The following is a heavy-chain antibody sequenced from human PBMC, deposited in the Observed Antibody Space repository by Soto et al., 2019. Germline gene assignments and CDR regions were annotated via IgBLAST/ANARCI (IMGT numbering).Heavy chain of an antibody. D-gene: IGHD1-1*01. CDR1: GGSISSSSYY. J-gene: IGHJ4*02. CDR2: IYYSGST. Sequence: SETLSLTCTVSGGSISSSSYYWGWIRQPPGKGLEWIGSIYYSGSTYYNPSLKSRVTISVDTSKNQFSLKLSSVTAADTAVYYSCVGTGDTDYWGQGTLVTVSS. V-gene: IGHV4-39*01. CDR3: CVGTGDTDY.